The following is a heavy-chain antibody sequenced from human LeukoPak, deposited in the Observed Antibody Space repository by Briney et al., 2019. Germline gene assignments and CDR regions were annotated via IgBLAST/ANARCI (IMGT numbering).Heavy chain of an antibody. CDR2: ISVSDAGT. J-gene: IGHJ4*02. D-gene: IGHD3-16*01. V-gene: IGHV3-23*01. Sequence: PGGSLRLSCAASGFTFSNYDMSWVRQAPGKGLNRVSTISVSDAGTYYADSVKGRFTISRDNAKNSLYLQMNSLRAEDTAVYYCAREREGRIFMITFGGAPIDYWGQGTLVTVSS. CDR1: GFTFSNYD. CDR3: AREREGRIFMITFGGAPIDY.